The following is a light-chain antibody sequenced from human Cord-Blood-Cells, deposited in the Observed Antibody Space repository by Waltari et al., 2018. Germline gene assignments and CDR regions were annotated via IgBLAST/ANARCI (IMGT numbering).Light chain of an antibody. J-gene: IGKJ3*01. CDR1: QSVSSN. Sequence: EIVMTQSPATLSVSPGERATLSCTANQSVSSNLAWYQQKPGQAPRLLIYGASTRATGIPARFSGSGSGTEFTLTISSLQSEDFAVYYCQQYNNWLFTFGPGTKVDIK. V-gene: IGKV3-15*01. CDR2: GAS. CDR3: QQYNNWLFT.